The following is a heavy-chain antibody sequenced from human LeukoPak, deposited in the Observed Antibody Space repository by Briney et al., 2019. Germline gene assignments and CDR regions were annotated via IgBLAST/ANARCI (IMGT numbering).Heavy chain of an antibody. V-gene: IGHV3-23*01. CDR2: ISGSGGTT. CDR3: AKTNGYYSD. D-gene: IGHD3-22*01. Sequence: GGSLRLSCAASGFTFSSYGMNWVRQAPGKGLEWVSGISGSGGTTYYADSVKGRFAISRDNSKNTLSLQVSSLRAEDTAVYYCAKTNGYYSDWGQGTLVTVSS. CDR1: GFTFSSYG. J-gene: IGHJ4*02.